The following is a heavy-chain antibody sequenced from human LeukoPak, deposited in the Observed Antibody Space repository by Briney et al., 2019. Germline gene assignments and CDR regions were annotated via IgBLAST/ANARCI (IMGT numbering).Heavy chain of an antibody. CDR2: INPNSGDP. CDR1: GYTFTAYY. D-gene: IGHD2-8*01. V-gene: IGHV1-2*06. J-gene: IGHJ6*03. CDR3: ARSARHCNNGVCFTDYYIDL. Sequence: ASLKVSCKTSGYTFTAYYIHWVRQAPGQGLEWMGRINPNSGDPNYPQKFQGRVTMTRDTSISTAYMEMSSLTSDDTAVYYCARSARHCNNGVCFTDYYIDLWGKGTTVIVSS.